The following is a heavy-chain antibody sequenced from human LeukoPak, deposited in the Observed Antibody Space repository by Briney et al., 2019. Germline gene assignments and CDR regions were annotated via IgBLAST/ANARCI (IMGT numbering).Heavy chain of an antibody. Sequence: SETLSLTCAVSGGSFSSYYWSWIRQTPEKGLEWIGEINHSGSTNYNPSLKSRVTISMDASRDQFSLRLSSVTAADTAVYYCARASCRFRGVDVWGQGTTVTVSS. D-gene: IGHD3-3*01. V-gene: IGHV4-34*01. CDR1: GGSFSSYY. CDR2: INHSGST. CDR3: ARASCRFRGVDV. J-gene: IGHJ6*02.